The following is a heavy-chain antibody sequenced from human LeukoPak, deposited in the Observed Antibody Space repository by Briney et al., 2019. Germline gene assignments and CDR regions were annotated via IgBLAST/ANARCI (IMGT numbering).Heavy chain of an antibody. D-gene: IGHD4-23*01. V-gene: IGHV4-59*01. Sequence: SETLSLTCTVSGGSISSYYWSWIRQPPGKGLEWIGYIYYSGSTSCNPSVKSRVAMSVDTSKKQFSLKLSSLTAADTAVYYCARGGTAVIAPYAFDIWGQGTMVTVSS. CDR3: ARGGTAVIAPYAFDI. J-gene: IGHJ3*02. CDR1: GGSISSYY. CDR2: IYYSGST.